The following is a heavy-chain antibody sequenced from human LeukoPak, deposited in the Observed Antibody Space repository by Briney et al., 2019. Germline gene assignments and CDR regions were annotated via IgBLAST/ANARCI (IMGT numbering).Heavy chain of an antibody. CDR2: ISSNGAST. D-gene: IGHD3-10*01. J-gene: IGHJ4*02. CDR1: GFTFNTYA. CDR3: ARIMGRGAPSDN. V-gene: IGHV3-64*01. Sequence: GESLRLSCAASGFTFNTYALHWVRQAPGKGLEFVSAISSNGASTYYANSVKGRFTISRDNSKNTLYLQMGSLRAEDMAMYYCARIMGRGAPSDNWGQGTLVTVSS.